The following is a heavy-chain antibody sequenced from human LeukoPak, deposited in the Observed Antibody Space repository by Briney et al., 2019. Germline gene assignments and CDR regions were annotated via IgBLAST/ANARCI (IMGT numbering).Heavy chain of an antibody. CDR3: ARARSAAGNFDY. CDR1: GGSISSGGYY. V-gene: IGHV4-31*03. CDR2: IYYSGST. D-gene: IGHD6-13*01. J-gene: IGHJ4*02. Sequence: SQTLSLTCTVSGGSISSGGYYWSWIRQHPGRGLEWIGYIYYSGSTHFNPSLKSRVTISADTSKNQFSLTLSSVTAADTAVYYCARARSAAGNFDYWGQGTLVTVSS.